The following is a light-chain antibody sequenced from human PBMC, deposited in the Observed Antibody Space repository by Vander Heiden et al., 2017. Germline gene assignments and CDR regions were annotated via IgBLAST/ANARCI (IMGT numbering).Light chain of an antibody. CDR1: QSVLYISNNNNY. CDR2: WAS. J-gene: IGKJ5*01. CDR3: QQYYTTPIT. Sequence: DLVMTQSPDSLAVSLGETATINCKSSQSVLYISNNNNYLAWYQQKPGQPPKLLIYWASTRESGVPDRFSGSGSGTDFTLTTSSLQAEDVAVYYCQQYYTTPITFGQGTRLEIK. V-gene: IGKV4-1*01.